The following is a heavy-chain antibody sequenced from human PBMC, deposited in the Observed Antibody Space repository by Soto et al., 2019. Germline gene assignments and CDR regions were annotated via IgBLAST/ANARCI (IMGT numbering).Heavy chain of an antibody. Sequence: QVQLQESGAGLVKSSQTLSLTCTVSGGSISRGYYYWSWIRQHPGKGLEWIAYIYYNVTTSYNPSLRSRVTVSRATSKNQFSLDLPSVTAADAAVYSCERRPAAGPVDYWGQGTLVTVSP. CDR1: GGSISRGYYY. CDR3: ERRPAAGPVDY. D-gene: IGHD6-13*01. CDR2: IYYNVTT. V-gene: IGHV4-31*03. J-gene: IGHJ4*02.